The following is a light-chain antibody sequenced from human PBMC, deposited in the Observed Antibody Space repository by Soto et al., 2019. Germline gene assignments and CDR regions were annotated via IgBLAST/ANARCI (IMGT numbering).Light chain of an antibody. V-gene: IGLV1-44*01. J-gene: IGLJ3*02. Sequence: QSALTQVPSASVTPGQRVTISCSGSSSNIGRNTVNWYQQVPGTAPKLLIYTNNQRPSGVPDRFSGSKSGTSASLAISGLQSEDEANYYCAAWDDSLNGVVFGGGTKLTVL. CDR3: AAWDDSLNGVV. CDR2: TNN. CDR1: SSNIGRNT.